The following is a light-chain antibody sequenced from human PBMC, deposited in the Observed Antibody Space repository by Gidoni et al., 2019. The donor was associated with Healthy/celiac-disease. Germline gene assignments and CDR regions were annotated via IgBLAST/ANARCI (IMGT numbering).Light chain of an antibody. V-gene: IGKV3-15*01. CDR2: GAS. CDR1: QSVSSN. J-gene: IGKJ1*01. Sequence: EIVMTQSPATLSVSPGERATLSCRASQSVSSNLAWYQQKPGQAPRLLIYGASTRATGIPARFSGSGSGTEFTRTISSLQSEDFAVDYCQQYKNWPRTFXQXTKVEIK. CDR3: QQYKNWPRT.